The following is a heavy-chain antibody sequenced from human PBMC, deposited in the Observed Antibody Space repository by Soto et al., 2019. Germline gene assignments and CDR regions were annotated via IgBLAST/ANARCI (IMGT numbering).Heavy chain of an antibody. CDR1: GFTFSSYA. CDR2: ISGSGGST. V-gene: IGHV3-23*01. CDR3: AKDHYDSSGVPFDY. D-gene: IGHD3-22*01. J-gene: IGHJ4*02. Sequence: GGSLRLSCAASGFTFSSYAMSRVRQAPGKGLEWVSAISGSGGSTYYADSVKGRFTISRDNSKNTLYLQMNSLRAEDTAVYYCAKDHYDSSGVPFDYWGQGTLVTVSS.